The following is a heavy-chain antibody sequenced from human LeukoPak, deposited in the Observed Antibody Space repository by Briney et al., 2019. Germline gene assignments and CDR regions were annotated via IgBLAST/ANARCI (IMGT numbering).Heavy chain of an antibody. CDR2: ISSSSSYI. D-gene: IGHD4-17*01. Sequence: GGSLRLSCAASGFTFSSYSMNWVRQAPGKGLEWVSSISSSSSYIYYADSVKGRFTISRDNAKNSLYLQMNSLRAEDTAVYYCAREGGDYDPFDYWGQGTLVTVSS. J-gene: IGHJ4*02. CDR1: GFTFSSYS. V-gene: IGHV3-21*01. CDR3: AREGGDYDPFDY.